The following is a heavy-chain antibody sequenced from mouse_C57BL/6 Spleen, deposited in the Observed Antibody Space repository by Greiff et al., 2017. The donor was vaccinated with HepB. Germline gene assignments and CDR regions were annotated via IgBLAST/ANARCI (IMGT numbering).Heavy chain of an antibody. CDR3: GREGSYDDYAMDY. Sequence: QVQLQQPGPELVKPGASVKLSCKASGYTFSSSWMNWVKQRPGQGLEWIGRIYPGDGDTNYNQKFKGKATLTADKSSSTAYMQLSSLTSEDSAVYFCGREGSYDDYAMDYWGQGTSVTVSS. CDR2: IYPGDGDT. CDR1: GYTFSSSW. V-gene: IGHV1-82*01. J-gene: IGHJ4*01. D-gene: IGHD2-12*01.